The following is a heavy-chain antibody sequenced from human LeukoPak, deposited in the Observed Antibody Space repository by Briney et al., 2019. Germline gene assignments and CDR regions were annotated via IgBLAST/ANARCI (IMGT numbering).Heavy chain of an antibody. CDR2: ISHSGST. CDR3: ARHNYYYYYMDV. Sequence: SETLSLTCTVSGGSISNTLYYWGWIRQPAGKGLEWIGSISHSGSTYYDPSLKSRITISVDTSKNQFSLKVRSVTAADTAVYYCARHNYYYYYMDVWGKGTAVTISS. V-gene: IGHV4-39*01. J-gene: IGHJ6*03. CDR1: GGSISNTLYY.